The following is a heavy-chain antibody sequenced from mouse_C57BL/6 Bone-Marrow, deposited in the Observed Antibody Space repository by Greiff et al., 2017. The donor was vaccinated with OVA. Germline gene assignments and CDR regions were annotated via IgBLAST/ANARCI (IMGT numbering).Heavy chain of an antibody. D-gene: IGHD4-1*01. V-gene: IGHV5-15*01. Sequence: EVKLMESGGGLVQPGGSLKLSCAASGFTFSDYGMAWVRQAPRKGPEWVAFISNLAYSIYYADTVTGRFTISRENAKNTLYLEMSSLRSEDTAMYYCARHDLGRAFDYWGQGTTLTVSS. CDR2: ISNLAYSI. CDR3: ARHDLGRAFDY. J-gene: IGHJ2*01. CDR1: GFTFSDYG.